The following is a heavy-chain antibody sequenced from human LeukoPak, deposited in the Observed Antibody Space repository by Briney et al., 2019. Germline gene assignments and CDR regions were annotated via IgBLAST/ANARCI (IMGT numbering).Heavy chain of an antibody. CDR3: ARDNSPITGTDY. CDR1: GGSVSSYY. J-gene: IGHJ4*02. V-gene: IGHV4-30-4*01. D-gene: IGHD1-20*01. CDR2: IYYSGST. Sequence: PSETLSLTCTVSGGSVSSYYWSWIRQPPGKGLEWIGYIYYSGSTYYNPSLKSRVTISVDTSKNQFSLKLSSVTAADTAVYYCARDNSPITGTDYWGQGTLVTVSS.